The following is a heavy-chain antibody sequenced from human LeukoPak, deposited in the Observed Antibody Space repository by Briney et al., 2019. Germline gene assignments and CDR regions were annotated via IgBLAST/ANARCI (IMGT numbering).Heavy chain of an antibody. J-gene: IGHJ4*02. CDR2: IYSGGST. V-gene: IGHV3-53*01. D-gene: IGHD3-10*01. Sequence: GGSLRLPCAASGFTVSSNYMSWVRQAPGKGLEWVSVIYSGGSTYYADSVKGRFTISRDNSKNTLYLQMNSLRAEDTAVYYCARASGYYGSGSYYKSDYWGQGTLVTVSS. CDR3: ARASGYYGSGSYYKSDY. CDR1: GFTVSSNY.